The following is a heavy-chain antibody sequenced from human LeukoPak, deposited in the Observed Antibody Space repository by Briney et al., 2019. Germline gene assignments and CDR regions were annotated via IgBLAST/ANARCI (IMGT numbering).Heavy chain of an antibody. CDR1: GFTFSSYA. CDR2: ISYDGSNK. CDR3: ASKYYDFWSGYYV. J-gene: IGHJ4*02. Sequence: GRSLRLSCAASGFTFSSYAMHWVRQAPGKGLEWVAVISYDGSNKYCADSVKGRFTISRDNSKNTLYLQMNSLRTEDTAVYYCASKYYDFWSGYYVWGQGTLVTVSS. V-gene: IGHV3-30-3*01. D-gene: IGHD3-3*01.